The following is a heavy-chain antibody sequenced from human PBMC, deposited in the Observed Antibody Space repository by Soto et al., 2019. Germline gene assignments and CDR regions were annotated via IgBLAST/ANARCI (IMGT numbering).Heavy chain of an antibody. J-gene: IGHJ4*02. Sequence: ASVKVSCKASGYTFTSYGISWVRQAPGQGLEWMGWISAYNGNTNYAQKLQGRVTMTTDTSTSTAYMELRSLRSDDTAVYYCARDLGITGTTHYLDYWGQGTLVTVSS. CDR3: ARDLGITGTTHYLDY. D-gene: IGHD1-7*01. CDR2: ISAYNGNT. CDR1: GYTFTSYG. V-gene: IGHV1-18*01.